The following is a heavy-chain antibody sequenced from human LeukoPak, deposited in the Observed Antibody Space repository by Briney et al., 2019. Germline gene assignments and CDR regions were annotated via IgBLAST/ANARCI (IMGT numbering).Heavy chain of an antibody. D-gene: IGHD5-24*01. Sequence: SVKVSCKASGGTFSSYAISWVRQAPGQGLEWMGRIIPIFGTANYAQKFQGWVTMTRDTSISTAYMELSRLRSDDTAVYYCARGPARWLQSTYYFDYWGQGTLVTVSS. J-gene: IGHJ4*02. V-gene: IGHV1-69*05. CDR2: IIPIFGTA. CDR1: GGTFSSYA. CDR3: ARGPARWLQSTYYFDY.